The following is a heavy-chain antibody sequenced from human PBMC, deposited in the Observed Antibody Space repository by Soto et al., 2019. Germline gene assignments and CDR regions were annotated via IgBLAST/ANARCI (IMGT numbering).Heavy chain of an antibody. CDR1: GFSFSASW. CDR3: ARDPFFGAMNF. J-gene: IGHJ4*02. D-gene: IGHD3-16*01. V-gene: IGHV3-7*01. Sequence: GGSLRLSCATSGFSFSASWMAWVRQAPGKGLEWVADIKQDGSEKNYVDSVKGRVTISRDNAKNSVYLQMNSLRAEDTAVYYCARDPFFGAMNFWGVGTLGTLP. CDR2: IKQDGSEK.